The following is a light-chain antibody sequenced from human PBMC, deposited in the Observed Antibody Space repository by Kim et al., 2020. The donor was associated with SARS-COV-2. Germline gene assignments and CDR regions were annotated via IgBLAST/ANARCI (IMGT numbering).Light chain of an antibody. Sequence: QSITISCTGTSSDIGAFNYVSWFQQHPGKAPKRLIYDVSQRPSGISNRFSGSTSGYTASLTISGLQAEDEADYYCSSYTNANTRLFGPGTKVTVL. CDR2: DVS. J-gene: IGLJ1*01. V-gene: IGLV2-14*03. CDR3: SSYTNANTRL. CDR1: SSDIGAFNY.